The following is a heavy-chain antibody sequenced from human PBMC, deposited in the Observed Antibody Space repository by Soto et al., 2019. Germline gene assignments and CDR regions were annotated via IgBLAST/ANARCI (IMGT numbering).Heavy chain of an antibody. Sequence: QVQLVESGGGLVKPGGSLRLSCAASGFTFSDYYMSWIRQAPGKGLEWVAYMSSSGDYTNYGVSVKGRFTISRDNARNSLFLQMGSLRAEDTAVYYCARGGQTGSSKGTLVNYWGQGTLVTVSS. V-gene: IGHV3-11*05. J-gene: IGHJ4*02. CDR2: MSSSGDYT. CDR3: ARGGQTGSSKGTLVNY. D-gene: IGHD1-26*01. CDR1: GFTFSDYY.